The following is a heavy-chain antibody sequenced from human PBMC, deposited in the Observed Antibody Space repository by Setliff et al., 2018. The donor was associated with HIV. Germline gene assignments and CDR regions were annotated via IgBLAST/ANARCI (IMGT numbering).Heavy chain of an antibody. CDR3: ARRPYYYGSGSYVYCGMDV. Sequence: KPSETLSLTCAVSGYSISSGYHWGWIRQPPGKGLEWIGSIYHSGSTYYNPSLKSRVTISVDTSKNQFSLKLSSVTAADTAVYYCARRPYYYGSGSYVYCGMDVWGQGTTVTVSS. CDR2: IYHSGST. J-gene: IGHJ6*02. D-gene: IGHD3-10*01. V-gene: IGHV4-38-2*01. CDR1: GYSISSGYH.